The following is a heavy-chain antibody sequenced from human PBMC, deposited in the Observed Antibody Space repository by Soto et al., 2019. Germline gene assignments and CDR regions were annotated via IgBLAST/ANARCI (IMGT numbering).Heavy chain of an antibody. V-gene: IGHV4-59*03. CDR2: IGNSGTT. CDR3: AGGGSIVVATRRLMDF. D-gene: IGHD3-22*01. J-gene: IGHJ6*03. CDR1: GGSIRSYC. Sequence: QVQLQESGPTLVKPSETLSLTCTVSGGSIRSYCWTWIRQPPGEGLEWIGCIGNSGTTNYNHSRKRRVATTIHTQKNQYSLHLSAVTVADTAVYYCAGGGSIVVATRRLMDFWGKGTTVTVSS.